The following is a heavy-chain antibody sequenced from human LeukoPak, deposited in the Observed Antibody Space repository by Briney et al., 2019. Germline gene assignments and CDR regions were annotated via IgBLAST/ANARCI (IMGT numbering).Heavy chain of an antibody. CDR2: IYHSGST. CDR1: GYSISSGYY. D-gene: IGHD6-13*01. J-gene: IGHJ5*02. Sequence: PSETLSLTCTVSGYSISSGYYWGWIRQPPGKGLEWIGSIYHSGSTYYNPSLKSRVTISVDTSKNQFSLKLSSVTAADTAVYYCAGRGQQLAKYNWFDPWGQGTLVTVSS. CDR3: AGRGQQLAKYNWFDP. V-gene: IGHV4-38-2*02.